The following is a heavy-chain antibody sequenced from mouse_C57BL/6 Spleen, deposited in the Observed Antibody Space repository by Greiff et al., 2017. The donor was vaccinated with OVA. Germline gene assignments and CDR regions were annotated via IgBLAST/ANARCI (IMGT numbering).Heavy chain of an antibody. CDR2: IDPSDSYT. CDR1: GYTFTSYW. J-gene: IGHJ2*01. CDR3: ARRRTGTKYFDY. V-gene: IGHV1-50*01. D-gene: IGHD4-1*01. Sequence: VQLQQPGAELVKPGASVKLSCKASGYTFTSYWMQWVKQRPGQGLEWIGEIDPSDSYTNYNQKFKGKATLTVDTSSSTAYMQLSSLTSEDSAVYYCARRRTGTKYFDYWGQGTTLTVSS.